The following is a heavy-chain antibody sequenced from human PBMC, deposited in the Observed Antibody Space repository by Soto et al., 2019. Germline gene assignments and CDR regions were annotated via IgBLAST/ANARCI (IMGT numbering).Heavy chain of an antibody. V-gene: IGHV3-49*03. D-gene: IGHD3-16*01. CDR3: TRDFPITWGGVILRPLYDSES. CDR2: IRSKAFGGTP. CDR1: GFTFWDYA. Sequence: PGRSLSLPCTVSGFTFWDYAMSWFRQAPGKGLGWVGFIRSKAFGGTPEYAASVKGSSTISRDDSKSIAYLQMNSLKTEDTAVYYCTRDFPITWGGVILRPLYDSESWGHVTLLTLSS. J-gene: IGHJ4*03.